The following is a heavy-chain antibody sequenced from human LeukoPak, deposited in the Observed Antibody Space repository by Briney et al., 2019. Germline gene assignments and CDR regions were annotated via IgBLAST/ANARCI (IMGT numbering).Heavy chain of an antibody. J-gene: IGHJ4*02. V-gene: IGHV5-51*01. CDR1: GYSFNSYW. Sequence: GGSPKILCKGSGYSFNSYWLGRVRQMPRKGLEVMGIIYPDDCDTRYSPSFQGQVTISADKSINTAYVQWSSLKASDTAMYYCASAYSYIHFDHWGQGTLVTVSS. D-gene: IGHD5-18*01. CDR3: ASAYSYIHFDH. CDR2: IYPDDCDT.